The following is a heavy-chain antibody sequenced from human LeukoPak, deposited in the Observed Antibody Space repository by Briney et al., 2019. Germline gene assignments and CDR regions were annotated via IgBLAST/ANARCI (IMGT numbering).Heavy chain of an antibody. Sequence: PSETLSLTCAVYGGSFSGYYWSWIRQPPGKGLEWIGEINHSGSTNYNPSLKSRVTISVDTSKNQFSLKLSSVTAADTAVYYCARGRSAAAGREAIDYWGQGTLVTVSS. CDR3: ARGRSAAAGREAIDY. D-gene: IGHD6-13*01. J-gene: IGHJ4*02. CDR2: INHSGST. V-gene: IGHV4-34*01. CDR1: GGSFSGYY.